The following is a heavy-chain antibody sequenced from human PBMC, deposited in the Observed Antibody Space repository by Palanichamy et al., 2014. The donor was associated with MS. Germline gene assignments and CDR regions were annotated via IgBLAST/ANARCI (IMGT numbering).Heavy chain of an antibody. CDR2: IYSGGST. V-gene: IGHV3-53*01. CDR3: ARGRIGYADYPY. Sequence: EVQLVESGGDLIQPGGSLRLSCAASGFTVNGNYMSWVRQAPGKGLEWVSVIYSGGSTDYADSVKGRFTISRDNSKNTVYLQMNSLRAEDTAVYYCARGRIGYADYPYWGQGTLVTVSS. J-gene: IGHJ4*02. CDR1: GFTVNGNY. D-gene: IGHD4-17*01.